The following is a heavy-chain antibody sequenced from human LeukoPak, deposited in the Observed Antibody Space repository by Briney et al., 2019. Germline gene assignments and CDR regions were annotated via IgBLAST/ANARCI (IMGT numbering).Heavy chain of an antibody. J-gene: IGHJ6*03. Sequence: GGSLRLSCAASGFTFSSYGMHWVRQAPGKGLEWVAVISYDGSKKYYADSVKGRFTISRDKSKNTLYLQMNRLRAEDTAVYYCAKDGDYDYYYYMDVWGKGTTVTVSS. V-gene: IGHV3-30*18. CDR3: AKDGDYDYYYYMDV. D-gene: IGHD4-17*01. CDR2: ISYDGSKK. CDR1: GFTFSSYG.